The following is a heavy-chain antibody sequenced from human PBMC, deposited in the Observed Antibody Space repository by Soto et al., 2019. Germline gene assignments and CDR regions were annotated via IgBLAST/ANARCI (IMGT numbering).Heavy chain of an antibody. D-gene: IGHD1-26*01. CDR3: ARDRVWDWSGSYGWDY. Sequence: EVQLVESGGGLVQPGGSLRLSCAASGFTFSTYNMNWVRQAPGKGLEWVSYIRSSSNTIYYADSVEGRFTISRDNVKNXLYLQMNSLRDEDTAVYYCARDRVWDWSGSYGWDYWGQGTLVTVSS. CDR2: IRSSSNTI. CDR1: GFTFSTYN. J-gene: IGHJ4*02. V-gene: IGHV3-48*02.